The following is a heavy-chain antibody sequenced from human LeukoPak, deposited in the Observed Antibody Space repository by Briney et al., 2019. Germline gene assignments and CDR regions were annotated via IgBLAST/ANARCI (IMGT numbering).Heavy chain of an antibody. CDR1: GGSFSGYY. D-gene: IGHD3-22*01. J-gene: IGHJ6*02. V-gene: IGHV4-34*01. Sequence: ETLSLTCAVYGGSFSGYYWSWIRQPPGKGLEWIGEINHSGSTNYNPSLKSRVTLSVDTSKNQFSLKLSSVTAADTAVYYCARHRTHYYDSSGYYRYYYYGMDVWGQGTTVTVSS. CDR3: ARHRTHYYDSSGYYRYYYYGMDV. CDR2: INHSGST.